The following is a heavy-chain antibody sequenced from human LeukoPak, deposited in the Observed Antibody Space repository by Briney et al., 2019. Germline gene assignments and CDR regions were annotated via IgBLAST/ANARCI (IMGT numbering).Heavy chain of an antibody. CDR2: ISYDGSNK. D-gene: IGHD2-2*01. J-gene: IGHJ4*02. Sequence: GRSLRLSFAASGFTFSSYAMHWVRQAPGKGLEWVAVISYDGSNKDYAGSVKGRFTISRDNSKNTLYLQMNSLRAEDSALYYCATNPASLDYWGQGTLVTVSS. CDR3: ATNPASLDY. CDR1: GFTFSSYA. V-gene: IGHV3-30-3*01.